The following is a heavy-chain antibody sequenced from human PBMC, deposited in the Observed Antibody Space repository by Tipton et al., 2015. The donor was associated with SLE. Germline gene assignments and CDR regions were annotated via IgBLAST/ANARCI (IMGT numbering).Heavy chain of an antibody. V-gene: IGHV4-39*07. Sequence: TLSLTCTVSGRSINSNSYQWGWIRQPPGKGLEWIGSIYYSGSAYSTYYNPSLNSRVTISVDKPTNQFSLKVSAVTAADTAVYYCARDRGGNSSVYVDNWGQGTLVTVSS. CDR1: GRSINSNSYQ. D-gene: IGHD4-23*01. CDR2: IYYSGSAYST. J-gene: IGHJ4*02. CDR3: ARDRGGNSSVYVDN.